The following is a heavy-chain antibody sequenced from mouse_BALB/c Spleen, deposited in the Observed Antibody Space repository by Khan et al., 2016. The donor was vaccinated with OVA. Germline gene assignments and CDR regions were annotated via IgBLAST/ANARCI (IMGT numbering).Heavy chain of an antibody. V-gene: IGHV1-81*01. J-gene: IGHJ2*01. CDR1: GYTFTNYV. D-gene: IGHD2-3*01. CDR3: ARGDGYYVSIDY. Sequence: QVQLKQSGPELVKPGASVKMSCKASGYTFTNYVITWVKQRTGQGFEWIGWINTDTDNPYYAERFKGQVTLSVDKSSNTTYLQLSSLTTEDSAVYFCARGDGYYVSIDYWGQGTTVTVSS. CDR2: INTDTDNP.